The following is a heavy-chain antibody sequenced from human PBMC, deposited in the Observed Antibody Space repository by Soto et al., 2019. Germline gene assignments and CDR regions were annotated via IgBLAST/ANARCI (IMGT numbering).Heavy chain of an antibody. D-gene: IGHD2-15*01. CDR3: ASLHCSGGTCYSNY. CDR1: GGSISSYY. CDR2: VSYSGIT. Sequence: SEMLSLTCTVSGGSISSYYWSWIRQPPGKGLEWIGYVSYSGITNYNPSLKSRVTISVDTSKNQFSLKLNSVTAADTAVYYCASLHCSGGTCYSNYWGQGTLVTVSS. V-gene: IGHV4-59*08. J-gene: IGHJ4*02.